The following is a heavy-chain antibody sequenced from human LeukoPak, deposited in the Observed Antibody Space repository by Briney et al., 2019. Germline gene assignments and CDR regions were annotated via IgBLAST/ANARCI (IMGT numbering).Heavy chain of an antibody. Sequence: GGSLRLSCAASGFTFSSYAMHWVRQAPGKGLEGVAVISYDGSNKYYADSVKGRFTISRDNSKNTLYLQMNSLRAEDTAVYYCAREDLYINYYYMDVWGKGTTVTVSS. J-gene: IGHJ6*03. CDR2: ISYDGSNK. D-gene: IGHD2-2*02. CDR3: AREDLYINYYYMDV. CDR1: GFTFSSYA. V-gene: IGHV3-30-3*01.